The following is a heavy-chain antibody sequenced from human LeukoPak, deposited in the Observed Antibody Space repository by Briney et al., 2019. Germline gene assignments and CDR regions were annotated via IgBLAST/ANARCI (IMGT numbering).Heavy chain of an antibody. D-gene: IGHD6-13*01. J-gene: IGHJ5*02. CDR3: ARAPYSSSWYWFDP. CDR1: DGSISSGSYY. V-gene: IGHV4-61*02. Sequence: PSQTLSLTCTVSDGSISSGSYYWSWIRQPAGKGLEWIGRIYTSGSTNYNPSLKSRVTISVDTSKNQFSLKLSSVTAADTAVYYCARAPYSSSWYWFDPWGQGTLVTVSS. CDR2: IYTSGST.